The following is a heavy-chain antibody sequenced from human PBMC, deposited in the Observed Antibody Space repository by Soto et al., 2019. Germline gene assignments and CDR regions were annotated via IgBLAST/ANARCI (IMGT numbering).Heavy chain of an antibody. J-gene: IGHJ3*02. CDR3: ARGAGSYFRRVVGAFDT. CDR2: IKQYGSEK. Sequence: PGGSLRLSCAASGFTFSSYWMTWVRQAPGKGLEWVANIKQYGSEKFYVDSAKGRFTISRDNAKNSLYMQMNSLRAEDTAVYYCARGAGSYFRRVVGAFDTWGQGTMVTVSS. D-gene: IGHD3-10*01. CDR1: GFTFSSYW. V-gene: IGHV3-7*04.